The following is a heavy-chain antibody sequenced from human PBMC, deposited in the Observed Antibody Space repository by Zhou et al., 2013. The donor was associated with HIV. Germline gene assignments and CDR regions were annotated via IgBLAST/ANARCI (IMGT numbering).Heavy chain of an antibody. J-gene: IGHJ4*02. CDR3: ARVHVIVGAPYYFDY. D-gene: IGHD1-26*01. CDR1: GYTFTSYG. V-gene: IGHV1-18*01. Sequence: QVQLMQSGSEVKKPGASVKVSCKASGYTFTSYGISWVRQAPGQGLEWMGWISAYNGNTNYAQKLQGRVTMTTDTSTSTAHMELRSLRSDDTAVYYCARVHVIVGAPYYFDYWGQGTLVTVSS. CDR2: ISAYNGNT.